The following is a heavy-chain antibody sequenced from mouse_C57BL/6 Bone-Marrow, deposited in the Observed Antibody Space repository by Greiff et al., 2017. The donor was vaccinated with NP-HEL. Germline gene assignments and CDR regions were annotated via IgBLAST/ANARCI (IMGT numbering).Heavy chain of an antibody. V-gene: IGHV5-6*01. CDR2: ISSGGSYT. CDR1: GFTFSSYG. CDR3: ARHWGLRPWFAY. Sequence: EVQRVESGGDLVKPGGSLKLSCAASGFTFSSYGMSWVRQTPDQRLEWVATISSGGSYTYYPDSVKGRFTISRDNAKNTRYLQMSSLKSEDAAMDYCARHWGLRPWFAYWGQGTLVTVSA. D-gene: IGHD2-4*01. J-gene: IGHJ3*01.